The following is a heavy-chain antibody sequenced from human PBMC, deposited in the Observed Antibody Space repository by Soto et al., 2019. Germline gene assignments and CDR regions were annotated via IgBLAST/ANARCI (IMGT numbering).Heavy chain of an antibody. Sequence: EVQLLESGGGLVQRGGSLRLSCAASGFSFSSYAMNWVRQAPGKGLEWVSVISGSGDSTYYADSVKGRFTISRDNSKNTLYLQMISLRAEDTAVYYCARRSSGSYFDYWGQGTMVIVSS. CDR1: GFSFSSYA. D-gene: IGHD6-19*01. CDR3: ARRSSGSYFDY. V-gene: IGHV3-23*01. CDR2: ISGSGDST. J-gene: IGHJ4*02.